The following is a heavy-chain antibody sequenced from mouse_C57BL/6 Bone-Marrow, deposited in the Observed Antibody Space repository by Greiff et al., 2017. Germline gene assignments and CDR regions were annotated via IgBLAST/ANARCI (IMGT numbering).Heavy chain of an antibody. V-gene: IGHV1-7*01. J-gene: IGHJ2*01. Sequence: VQLQQSGAELAKPGASVKMSCKASGYTFTSHWMHWVKQRTGQGLEWIGYINPSRGYTKYNQKLKDKATLTADKSSSTADMQLSSLTYEDSASKITTVLATDYFDYWCQGTTLTVSS. CDR3: TVLATDYFDY. CDR2: INPSRGYT. D-gene: IGHD1-1*01. CDR1: GYTFTSHW.